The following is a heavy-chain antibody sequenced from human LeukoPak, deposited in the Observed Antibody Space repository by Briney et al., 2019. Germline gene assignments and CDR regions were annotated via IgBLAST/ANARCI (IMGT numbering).Heavy chain of an antibody. CDR2: IYYSGST. CDR3: ARLPLDYDILTGYYDYFDY. CDR1: GGSISSYY. Sequence: PSETLSLTCTVSGGSISSYYWSWIRQPPGKGLEWIGYIYYSGSTNYNPSLKSRVTISVDTSKNQFSLKLSSVTAADTAAYYCARLPLDYDILTGYYDYFDYWGQGTLVTVSS. J-gene: IGHJ4*02. V-gene: IGHV4-59*08. D-gene: IGHD3-9*01.